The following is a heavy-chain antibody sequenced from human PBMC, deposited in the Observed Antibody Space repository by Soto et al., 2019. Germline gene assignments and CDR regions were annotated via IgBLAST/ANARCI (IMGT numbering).Heavy chain of an antibody. CDR2: ISSSSSVI. CDR1: GFSFNTYS. D-gene: IGHD3-16*01. Sequence: EVVLVESGGKLVQPGGSLRLSCAASGFSFNTYSMNWVRQAPGKGLEWVSYISSSSSVINYADSVKGRFTISRDNGRNSLYLQMNSLRDEDTAVYYCVRDLGLHRYGYYFDYWGQGALVTVSS. V-gene: IGHV3-48*02. J-gene: IGHJ4*02. CDR3: VRDLGLHRYGYYFDY.